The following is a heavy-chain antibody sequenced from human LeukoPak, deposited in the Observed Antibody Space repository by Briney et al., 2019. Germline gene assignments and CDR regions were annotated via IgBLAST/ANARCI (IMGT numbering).Heavy chain of an antibody. D-gene: IGHD5-18*01. CDR1: GFTFDDYA. V-gene: IGHV3-43*02. J-gene: IGHJ4*02. Sequence: GGSLRLSCASSGFTFDDYAMHWVRQAPGKGLEWVSLISGDGGSTYYADSVKGRFTISRDNSKNSLYLQMNSLRTEDTALYYCAKDLRGYSYGSGRYWGQGTLVTVSS. CDR2: ISGDGGST. CDR3: AKDLRGYSYGSGRY.